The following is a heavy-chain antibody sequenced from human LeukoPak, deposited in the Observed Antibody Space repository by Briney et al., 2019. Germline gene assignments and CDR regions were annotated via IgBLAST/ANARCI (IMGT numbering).Heavy chain of an antibody. CDR1: GFSFSSYW. CDR3: ATPLDYYDRSGYHQGGD. D-gene: IGHD3-22*01. J-gene: IGHJ4*02. CDR2: IKKDGSEK. Sequence: GGSLRLSCATSGFSFSSYWMSWVRQAPGKGLEWVANIKKDGSEKYYVDSVEGRFTISRDNVKNSLYLQMNSLRAEDTGVYYCATPLDYYDRSGYHQGGDWGQGTLVTVSS. V-gene: IGHV3-7*03.